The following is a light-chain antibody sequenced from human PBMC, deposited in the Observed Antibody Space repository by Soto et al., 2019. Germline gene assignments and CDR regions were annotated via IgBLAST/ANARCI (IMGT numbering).Light chain of an antibody. Sequence: QSALTQPASVSGSPGQSITISCTGTSSDVGGSNYVSWYQQHPDKAPKLMIYDVNNRPSGVSNRFSGSKSGNTASLTISGLQAEDEADYYCSSYTSSRTLVFGGGTKLTV. CDR3: SSYTSSRTLV. V-gene: IGLV2-14*01. J-gene: IGLJ2*01. CDR2: DVN. CDR1: SSDVGGSNY.